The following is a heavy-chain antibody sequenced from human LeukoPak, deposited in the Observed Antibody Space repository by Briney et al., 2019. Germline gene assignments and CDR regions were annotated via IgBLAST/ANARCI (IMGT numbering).Heavy chain of an antibody. V-gene: IGHV4-38-2*02. CDR3: AREGTVGYVRSPYNWFDP. Sequence: SETLSLTCTVSGYSISSGYYWGWIRQPPGKGLEWIGSIYHSGSTYYNPSLKSRVTISVDTSKNQFSLKLSSVTAADTAVYYCAREGTVGYVRSPYNWFDPWGQGTLVTVSS. CDR2: IYHSGST. J-gene: IGHJ5*02. CDR1: GYSISSGYY. D-gene: IGHD5-12*01.